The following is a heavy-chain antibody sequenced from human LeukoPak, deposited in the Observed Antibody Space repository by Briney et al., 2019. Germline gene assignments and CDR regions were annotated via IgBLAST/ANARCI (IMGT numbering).Heavy chain of an antibody. D-gene: IGHD2-15*01. CDR1: GGSISSYY. Sequence: SETLSLTCTVSGGSISSYYWSWIRQPDGKGLEWIGRIYTSGGTNYDPSLKSRVTISVDKSKNQFSLKLSSVTAADTAVYYCARVSCCGYYYMDVWGKGTTVTVSS. V-gene: IGHV4-4*07. J-gene: IGHJ6*03. CDR3: ARVSCCGYYYMDV. CDR2: IYTSGGT.